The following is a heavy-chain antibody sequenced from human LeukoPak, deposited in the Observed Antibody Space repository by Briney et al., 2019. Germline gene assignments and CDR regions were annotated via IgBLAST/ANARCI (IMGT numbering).Heavy chain of an antibody. Sequence: SETLSLTCAIHGGSFSGYYWSWIRQPPGKGLEWIGEINHSGSTNYNPSLKSRVTISVDTSKNQFSLKLSSVTAADTAVYYCARGSWHIVVVTAVYFDYWGQGTLVTVSS. J-gene: IGHJ4*02. CDR3: ARGSWHIVVVTAVYFDY. CDR2: INHSGST. CDR1: GGSFSGYY. V-gene: IGHV4-34*01. D-gene: IGHD2-21*02.